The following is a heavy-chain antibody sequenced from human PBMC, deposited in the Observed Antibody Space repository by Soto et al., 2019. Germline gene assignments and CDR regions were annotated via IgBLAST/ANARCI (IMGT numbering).Heavy chain of an antibody. V-gene: IGHV1-69*06. CDR2: IIPIFGTA. Sequence: QVQLVQSGAEVKKPGSSVKVSCKASGGTFSSYAISWVRQAPGQGLEWMGGIIPIFGTANYAQKFQGRVTITEDKSTSTASMELSTLRSEDTAVYYCARGLWFGESRGWFDPWGQGTLVTVSS. CDR3: ARGLWFGESRGWFDP. J-gene: IGHJ5*02. CDR1: GGTFSSYA. D-gene: IGHD3-10*01.